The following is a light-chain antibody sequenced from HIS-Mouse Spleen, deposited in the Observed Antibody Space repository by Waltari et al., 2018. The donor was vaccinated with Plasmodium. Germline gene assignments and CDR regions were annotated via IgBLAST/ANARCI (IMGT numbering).Light chain of an antibody. CDR1: NIGSKS. J-gene: IGLJ2*01. Sequence: SYVLTQPPSVSVAPGQTARITCGGNNIGSKSVHWYQQKPGQAPVLGVYDDSDRPSGIPELLSGSNSGNTATLTISRVEAGDEADYYCQVWDSSSDHPVFGGGTKLTVL. CDR3: QVWDSSSDHPV. CDR2: DDS. V-gene: IGLV3-21*02.